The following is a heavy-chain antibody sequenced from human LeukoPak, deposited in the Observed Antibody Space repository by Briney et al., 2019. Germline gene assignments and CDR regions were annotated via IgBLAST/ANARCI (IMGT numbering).Heavy chain of an antibody. CDR3: ARHPSYYYDSSTWILDYFDY. CDR2: IYYSGST. V-gene: IGHV4-39*01. Sequence: PSETLSLTCTVSGGSISISNYYWGWIRQPPGKGLEWIGSIYYSGSTYYNPSLKSRVTISVDTSKNQFSLKLSSVTAADTAVYYCARHPSYYYDSSTWILDYFDYWGQGTLVTVSS. D-gene: IGHD3-22*01. CDR1: GGSISISNYY. J-gene: IGHJ4*02.